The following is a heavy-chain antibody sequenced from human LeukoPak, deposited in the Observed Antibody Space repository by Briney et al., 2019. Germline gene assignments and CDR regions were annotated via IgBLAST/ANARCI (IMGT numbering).Heavy chain of an antibody. CDR3: ARVVATIVTYYYYGMDV. CDR2: IKQDGSEK. V-gene: IGHV3-7*01. D-gene: IGHD5-12*01. CDR1: GFTFTNFW. Sequence: GGSLRLSCAASGFTFTNFWMSWVRQAPGKGLEWVANIKQDGSEKYYVDSVKGRFTISRDNAKNSLYLQMNSLRAEDTAVYYCARVVATIVTYYYYGMDVWGQGTTVTVSS. J-gene: IGHJ6*02.